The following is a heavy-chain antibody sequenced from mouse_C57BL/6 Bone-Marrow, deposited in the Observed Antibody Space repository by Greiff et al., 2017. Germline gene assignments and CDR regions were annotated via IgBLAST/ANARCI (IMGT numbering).Heavy chain of an antibody. CDR2: IWTGGGT. D-gene: IGHD2-3*01. J-gene: IGHJ1*03. CDR1: GFSLTSYA. Sequence: QVQLQQSGPGLVAPSQSLSITCTVSGFSLTSYAISWVRQPPGKGLEWLGVIWTGGGTNYNSALKSRLSISKDNSKSQVFLKMNSLQTDDTARYYCARNEGWLLYPLGYCDVWGTGTTVTVSS. V-gene: IGHV2-9-1*01. CDR3: ARNEGWLLYPLGYCDV.